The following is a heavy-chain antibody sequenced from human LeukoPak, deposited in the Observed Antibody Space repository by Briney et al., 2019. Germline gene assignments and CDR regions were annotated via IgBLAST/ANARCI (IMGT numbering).Heavy chain of an antibody. J-gene: IGHJ6*02. V-gene: IGHV3-7*03. CDR2: IKQDGSEI. CDR3: ARGIQYYDFWSGYSYYNYYGMDV. CDR1: GFTFSSYW. D-gene: IGHD3-3*01. Sequence: GGSLRLSCAASGFTFSSYWVSWVRQAPGKGLEWVANIKQDGSEIYYVDSVKGRFTISRDNTKNSLYLQMNSLRAEDTAVYYCARGIQYYDFWSGYSYYNYYGMDVWGQGTTVTVSS.